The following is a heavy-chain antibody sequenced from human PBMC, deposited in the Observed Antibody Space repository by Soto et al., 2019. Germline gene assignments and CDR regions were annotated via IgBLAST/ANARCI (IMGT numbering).Heavy chain of an antibody. D-gene: IGHD2-2*01. J-gene: IGHJ6*02. Sequence: QVQLVQSGAEVKKPGSSVKVSCKASGGTFSSYAISWVRQAPGQGLEWMGGIIPISETTNYAQKFQGRVTITADESKSTAYMELSSLRAEDTAVYYCARSHGSSTSLEIYYYYFYGMDGWGQGTTVTVSS. CDR1: GGTFSSYA. CDR3: ARSHGSSTSLEIYYYYFYGMDG. V-gene: IGHV1-69*01. CDR2: IIPISETT.